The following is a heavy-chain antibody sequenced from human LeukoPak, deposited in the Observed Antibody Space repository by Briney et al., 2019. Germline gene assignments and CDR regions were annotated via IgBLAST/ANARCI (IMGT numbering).Heavy chain of an antibody. CDR2: FDPEDGET. J-gene: IGHJ6*03. CDR3: AIVNQDDFWSGYYTDYYYYYYMDV. CDR1: GYTLTELS. Sequence: ASVTVSCKVSGYTLTELSMNWVQQAPGKGLEWMGGFDPEDGETIYAQKFQGRVTMTEDTSTDTAYMELSSLRSEDTAVYYCAIVNQDDFWSGYYTDYYYYYYMDVWGKGTTVTVSS. D-gene: IGHD3-3*01. V-gene: IGHV1-24*01.